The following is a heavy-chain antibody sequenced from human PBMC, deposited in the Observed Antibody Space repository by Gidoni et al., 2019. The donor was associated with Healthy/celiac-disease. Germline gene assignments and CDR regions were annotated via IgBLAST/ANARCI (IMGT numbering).Heavy chain of an antibody. J-gene: IGHJ5*02. D-gene: IGHD3-10*01. CDR3: AHRWGIPYYYGSGSWFDP. CDR2: MYWDDDK. CDR1: GFSISTSGVG. V-gene: IGHV2-5*02. Sequence: QITLKESGPTLVKPPQTLTPTCTFSGFSISTSGVGVGWIRQPPGKALEWLALMYWDDDKRYSPSLKSRLTITKDTSKNQVVLTMTNMDPVDTATYYCAHRWGIPYYYGSGSWFDPWGQGTLVTVSS.